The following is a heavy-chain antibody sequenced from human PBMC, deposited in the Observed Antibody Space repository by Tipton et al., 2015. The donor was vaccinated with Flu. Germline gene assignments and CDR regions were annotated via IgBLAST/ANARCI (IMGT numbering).Heavy chain of an antibody. CDR2: IYYSGST. D-gene: IGHD6-13*01. CDR3: ARSARIAAGYWYFDL. Sequence: GLVKPSETLSLTCTVSGGSISSSSYYWGWIRQPPGKGLEWIGSIYYSGSTYYNPSLKSRVTMSVDTSKNQFSLKLSSVTAADTAVYYCARSARIAAGYWYFDLWGRGTLVTVSS. V-gene: IGHV4-39*07. J-gene: IGHJ2*01. CDR1: GGSISSSSYY.